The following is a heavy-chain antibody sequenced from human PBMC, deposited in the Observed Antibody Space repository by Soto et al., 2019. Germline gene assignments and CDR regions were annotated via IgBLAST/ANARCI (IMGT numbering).Heavy chain of an antibody. D-gene: IGHD3-16*02. V-gene: IGHV1-69*12. CDR1: GGTFSSYA. CDR3: ARPSPFGLPPFSFFDY. J-gene: IGHJ4*02. CDR2: IIPIFGTA. Sequence: QVQLVQSGAEVKKPGSSVKVSCKASGGTFSSYAISWVRQAPGQGLEWMGGIIPIFGTANYAQKFQGRVTITADESTRTAYLELSSLRSEDTAFYYCARPSPFGLPPFSFFDYWGQGTLFTVSS.